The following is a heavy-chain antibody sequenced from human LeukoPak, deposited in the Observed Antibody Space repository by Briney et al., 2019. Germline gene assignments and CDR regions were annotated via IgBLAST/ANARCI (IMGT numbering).Heavy chain of an antibody. CDR2: INHSGST. CDR1: GGSFSGYY. Sequence: SETLSLTCAVYGGSFSGYYWSWIRQPPGKGLEWIGEINHSGSTNYNPSLKSRVTISVDTSKNQFSLKLSSMTAADTAVYYCARGPPGWNYLKTKYFQHWGQGTLVTVSS. J-gene: IGHJ1*01. CDR3: ARGPPGWNYLKTKYFQH. V-gene: IGHV4-34*01. D-gene: IGHD1-7*01.